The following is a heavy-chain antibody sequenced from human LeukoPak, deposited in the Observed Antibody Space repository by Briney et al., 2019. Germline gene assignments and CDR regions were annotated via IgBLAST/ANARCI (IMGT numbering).Heavy chain of an antibody. V-gene: IGHV1-2*02. CDR3: AREAIRDAFDI. CDR2: LNPNSGGT. J-gene: IGHJ3*02. Sequence: ASVKVPCKASGYTFTGYYMHWVRQAPGQGLEWMGWLNPNSGGTNYAQKFQGRVTMTRDTSISTAYMELSRLRSDDTALYYCAREAIRDAFDIWGQGTMVTVSS. D-gene: IGHD2-21*01. CDR1: GYTFTGYY.